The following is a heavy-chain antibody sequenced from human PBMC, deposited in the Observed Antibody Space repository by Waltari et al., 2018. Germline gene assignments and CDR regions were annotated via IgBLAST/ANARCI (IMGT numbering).Heavy chain of an antibody. CDR1: GYTFTSYA. Sequence: QVQLVQSGAEVKKPGASVKVSCKASGYTFTSYAMHWVRQAPGQRLEWMGWINAGNGNTKYSQKFQGRVTITRDTSASTAYMELSSLRSEDTAVNYCARERITIFGRAARWFDPWGQGTLVTVSS. D-gene: IGHD3-3*01. V-gene: IGHV1-3*01. J-gene: IGHJ5*02. CDR2: INAGNGNT. CDR3: ARERITIFGRAARWFDP.